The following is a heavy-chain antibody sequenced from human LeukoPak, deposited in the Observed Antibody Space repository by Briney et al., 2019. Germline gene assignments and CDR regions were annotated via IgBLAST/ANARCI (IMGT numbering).Heavy chain of an antibody. V-gene: IGHV4-4*07. CDR3: AREAVHYGSGSHDY. CDR2: IHSRGST. CDR1: GCSMSSYY. J-gene: IGHJ4*02. D-gene: IGHD3-10*01. Sequence: PSETLSLTCTVPGCSMSSYYWGWIRQPGGKGLEWNGRIHSRGSTNSNPSSKSRFTVSLDTSKNQFSLKVDSVTAADTAMYYCAREAVHYGSGSHDYWGQGTLVAVSS.